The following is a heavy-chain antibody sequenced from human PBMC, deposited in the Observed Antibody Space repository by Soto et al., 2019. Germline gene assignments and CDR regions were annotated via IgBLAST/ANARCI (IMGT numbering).Heavy chain of an antibody. J-gene: IGHJ4*02. CDR1: GFTVTSNY. D-gene: IGHD3-3*02. CDR3: ARGQLLAVR. V-gene: IGHV3-66*01. Sequence: EVQLVESGGGLVQPGGSLRLSCAAYGFTVTSNYMSWVRQAPGKGLEWVSVIYTGDGTYYADSVKGRFTISRDNSKNTLYLQMNSLRAEDTAVYYCARGQLLAVRWGQGTLVTVSS. CDR2: IYTGDGT.